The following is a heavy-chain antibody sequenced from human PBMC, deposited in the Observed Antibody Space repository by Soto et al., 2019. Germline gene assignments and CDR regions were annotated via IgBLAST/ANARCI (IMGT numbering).Heavy chain of an antibody. CDR3: AKDGGKHAWIAFDI. Sequence: GSLRLSCAASGFTFSSYGMHWVRQAQGKGLEWVAVISYDGSNKYYADSVKGRFTISRDNSKNTLYLQMNSLRAEDTAVYYCAKDGGKHAWIAFDIWGKGTMVTVS. CDR2: ISYDGSNK. CDR1: GFTFSSYG. V-gene: IGHV3-30*18. D-gene: IGHD1-26*01. J-gene: IGHJ3*02.